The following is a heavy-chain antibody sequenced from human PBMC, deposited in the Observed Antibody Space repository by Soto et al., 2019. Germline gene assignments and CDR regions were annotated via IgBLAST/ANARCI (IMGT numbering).Heavy chain of an antibody. CDR2: IYHSGST. CDR3: AKRYSSSCNGGH. V-gene: IGHV4-4*02. J-gene: IGHJ4*02. D-gene: IGHD6-13*01. Sequence: QVQLQESGPGLVKPSGTLSLTCAVSGGSISSSNWWSWVRQPPGKGLEWIGEIYHSGSTNYNPALKSRVTISEDKSKNQYSLKLSAVTAADTAVYYCAKRYSSSCNGGHWGQGTLVTVAS. CDR1: GGSISSSNW.